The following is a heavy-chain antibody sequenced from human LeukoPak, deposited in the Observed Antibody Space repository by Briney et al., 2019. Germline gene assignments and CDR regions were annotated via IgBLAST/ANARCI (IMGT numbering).Heavy chain of an antibody. V-gene: IGHV4-38-2*02. Sequence: SETLSLTCTVSGYSISSGYYWGWTRQPPGKGLELIGSIYHSGSTYYNPSLKSRVTISVDTSKNQFSLKLSSVTAADTAVYYCAIGVVPAANDAFDIWGQGTLVTVSS. CDR1: GYSISSGYY. J-gene: IGHJ3*02. D-gene: IGHD2-2*01. CDR3: AIGVVPAANDAFDI. CDR2: IYHSGST.